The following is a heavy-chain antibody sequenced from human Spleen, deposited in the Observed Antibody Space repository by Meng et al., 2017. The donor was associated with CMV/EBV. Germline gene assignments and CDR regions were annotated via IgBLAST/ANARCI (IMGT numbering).Heavy chain of an antibody. J-gene: IGHJ4*02. CDR1: GFTFSSYA. V-gene: IGHV3-23*03. D-gene: IGHD4-17*01. CDR3: ARDLGDYGDYPDY. Sequence: GESLKISCAASGFTFSSYAMSWVRQAPGKGLEWVSVIYSGGSSTYYADSVKGRFTISRDNAKNSLYLQMNSLRAEDAAVYYCARDLGDYGDYPDYWGQGTLVTVSS. CDR2: IYSGGSST.